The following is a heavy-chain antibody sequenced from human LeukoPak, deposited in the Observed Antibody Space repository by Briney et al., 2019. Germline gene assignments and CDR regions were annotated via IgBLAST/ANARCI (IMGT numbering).Heavy chain of an antibody. CDR2: INQSGSP. J-gene: IGHJ4*02. Sequence: SETLSLTCAVYGGSFSGYYWSWIRQPPGRGLGWIGEINQSGSPNYNPSLKSRVTISVVTSKHQFSLRLSSVTAADTAVYYCARGRDWVRGTPFDSWGQGTLVTVSS. V-gene: IGHV4-34*01. D-gene: IGHD3-10*01. CDR1: GGSFSGYY. CDR3: ARGRDWVRGTPFDS.